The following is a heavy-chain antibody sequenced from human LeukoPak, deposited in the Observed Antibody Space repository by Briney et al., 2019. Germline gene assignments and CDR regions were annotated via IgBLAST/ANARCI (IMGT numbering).Heavy chain of an antibody. Sequence: ASVKVSCKASGYTFTSYYMHWVRQAPGQGLEWMGIINPSGGSTSYAQKFQGRVTMTRDTSTSTVYMELSSLRSEDTAVYYCARGGGVRAFYYYYGMDVWGQGTTVTVSS. V-gene: IGHV1-46*01. D-gene: IGHD2-8*01. CDR3: ARGGGVRAFYYYYGMDV. J-gene: IGHJ6*02. CDR2: INPSGGST. CDR1: GYTFTSYY.